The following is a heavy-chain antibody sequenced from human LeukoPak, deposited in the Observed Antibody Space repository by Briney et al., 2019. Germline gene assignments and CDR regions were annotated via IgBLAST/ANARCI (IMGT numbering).Heavy chain of an antibody. CDR1: GFTFSSYA. CDR2: ISGSGGST. Sequence: GGSLRLSCAASGFTFSSYAMSWVRQAPGKGLEWVSGISGSGGSTYYADSVKGRFTISRDNSKNTLYLQIHRLRAEDTAVYYCAKDNWLPSSPAVAGLGDWDQGTLVTVSS. CDR3: AKDNWLPSSPAVAGLGD. V-gene: IGHV3-23*01. D-gene: IGHD6-19*01. J-gene: IGHJ4*02.